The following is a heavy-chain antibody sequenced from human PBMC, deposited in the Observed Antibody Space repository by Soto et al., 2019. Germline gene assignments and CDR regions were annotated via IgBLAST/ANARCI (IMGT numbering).Heavy chain of an antibody. V-gene: IGHV3-23*01. Sequence: SMRHPKTAYGVTCRSYAISWVRQDQEKEQEWVSAISGSGGSTYYADSVKGRFTISRDNSKNSLYLQMNSLRAEDTAVYYCAKDSPSQWLVVKRYFQHWGQGILVTVSS. CDR2: ISGSGGST. D-gene: IGHD6-19*01. J-gene: IGHJ1*01. CDR1: GVTCRSYA. CDR3: AKDSPSQWLVVKRYFQH.